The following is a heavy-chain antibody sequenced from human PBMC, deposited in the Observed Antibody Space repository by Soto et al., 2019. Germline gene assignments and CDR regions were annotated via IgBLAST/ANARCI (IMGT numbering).Heavy chain of an antibody. D-gene: IGHD3-3*01. V-gene: IGHV1-3*01. Sequence: ASVKVSCKASGYTFTSYAMHWVRQAPGQRLEWMGWINAGNGNTKYSQKFQGRVTITRDTSASTAYMELSSLRSEDTAVYYCAGGDQGISILGVVPSYLGGSSYKLAVWAKGT. CDR3: AGGDQGISILGVVPSYLGGSSYKLAV. CDR2: INAGNGNT. CDR1: GYTFTSYA. J-gene: IGHJ6*03.